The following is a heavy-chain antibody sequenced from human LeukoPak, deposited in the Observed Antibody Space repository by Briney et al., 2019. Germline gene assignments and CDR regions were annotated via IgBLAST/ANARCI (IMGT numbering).Heavy chain of an antibody. Sequence: PGGSLRLSCAASGFTFSSYWMSWVHQAPGKGLEWVANIKQDGSEKYYVDSVKGRFTISRDNAKNSLYLQMNSLRAEDTAVYYCATNPDGGPFDYWGQGTLVTVSS. D-gene: IGHD3-16*01. CDR1: GFTFSSYW. CDR3: ATNPDGGPFDY. J-gene: IGHJ4*02. CDR2: IKQDGSEK. V-gene: IGHV3-7*01.